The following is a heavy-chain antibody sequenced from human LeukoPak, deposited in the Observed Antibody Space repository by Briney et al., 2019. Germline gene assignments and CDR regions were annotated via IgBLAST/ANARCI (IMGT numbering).Heavy chain of an antibody. CDR1: GFTFSSYA. D-gene: IGHD1-1*01. CDR2: ISYDGSNK. V-gene: IGHV3-30-3*01. J-gene: IGHJ4*02. CDR3: AREIHRRVERWSIGY. Sequence: GGSLRLSCAASGFTFSSYAMHWVRQAPGKGLEWVAVISYDGSNKYYADSVKGRFTISRDNSKNTLYLQMNSLRAEDTAVYYCAREIHRRVERWSIGYWGQGTLVTVS.